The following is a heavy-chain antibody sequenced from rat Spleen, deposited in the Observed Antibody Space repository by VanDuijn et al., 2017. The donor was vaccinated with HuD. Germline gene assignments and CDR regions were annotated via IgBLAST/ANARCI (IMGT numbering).Heavy chain of an antibody. J-gene: IGHJ1*01. CDR2: IASGGPNT. CDR3: VRDGNNYWHFDF. D-gene: IGHD1-12*02. V-gene: IGHV5-25*01. CDR1: EFTFSTFA. Sequence: EVQLVESGGCLVQPGRSLRLSCSASEFTFSTFAMAWVRQTPKKGLEWIATIASGGPNTFYPDSVKGRFTISRDNAKSTLFLQMDSLRSEDTATYYCVRDGNNYWHFDFWGPGTMVTVSS.